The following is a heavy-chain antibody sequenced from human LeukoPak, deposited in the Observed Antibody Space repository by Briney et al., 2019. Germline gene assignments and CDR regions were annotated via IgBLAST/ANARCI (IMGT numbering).Heavy chain of an antibody. J-gene: IGHJ4*02. D-gene: IGHD5-12*01. CDR1: GFTLSTYA. Sequence: PGGSLRLSCAASGFTLSTYAMNWVRQAPGKGLEWVSYISSSGSAIYYADSVKGRFTISRDRAKNSLYLQMNSLRAEDTAVYYCARVIYSAYDPDYWGQGTLVTVSS. V-gene: IGHV3-48*01. CDR3: ARVIYSAYDPDY. CDR2: ISSSGSAI.